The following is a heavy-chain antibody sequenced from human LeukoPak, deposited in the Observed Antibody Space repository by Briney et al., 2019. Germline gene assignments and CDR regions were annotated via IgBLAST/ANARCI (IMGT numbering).Heavy chain of an antibody. CDR1: GYTFTGYY. J-gene: IGHJ4*02. CDR2: INPNSGDT. D-gene: IGHD6-19*01. V-gene: IGHV1-2*02. Sequence: GASVKASCKASGYTFTGYYMHWVRQAPGQGLEWMGWINPNSGDTNYAQKFQGRVTMTRDTSISTAYMELSRLRSDDTAVYYCARDDSSGWTDLRQFDYWGQGTLVTVSS. CDR3: ARDDSSGWTDLRQFDY.